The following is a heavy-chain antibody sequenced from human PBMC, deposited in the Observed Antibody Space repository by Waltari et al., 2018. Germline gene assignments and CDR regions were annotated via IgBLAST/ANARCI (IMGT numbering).Heavy chain of an antibody. CDR2: FDPEDGET. Sequence: QVQLVQSGAEVKKPGASVKVSCKVSGYTLPEFSIHWVRTAPGKGLEWMGGFDPEDGETIYAQKFQGRVTMTEDTSTDTAYMELSSLRSEDTAVYYCATTIHSSGYYYLGYYFDYWGQGTLVTVSS. J-gene: IGHJ4*02. V-gene: IGHV1-24*01. CDR1: GYTLPEFS. CDR3: ATTIHSSGYYYLGYYFDY. D-gene: IGHD3-22*01.